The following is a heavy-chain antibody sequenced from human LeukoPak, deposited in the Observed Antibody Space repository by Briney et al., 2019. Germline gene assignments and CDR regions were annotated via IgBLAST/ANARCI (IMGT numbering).Heavy chain of an antibody. D-gene: IGHD3-22*01. CDR3: AKAPTKDYYDSSGYYYVGFFLDY. CDR1: GGSFSGYY. CDR2: ISGSGGST. Sequence: ETLSLTCAVYGGSFSGYYWSWVRQAPGKGLEWVSAISGSGGSTYYADSVKGRFTISRDNSKNTLYLQMNSLRAEDTAVYYCAKAPTKDYYDSSGYYYVGFFLDYWGQGTLVTVSS. V-gene: IGHV3-23*01. J-gene: IGHJ4*02.